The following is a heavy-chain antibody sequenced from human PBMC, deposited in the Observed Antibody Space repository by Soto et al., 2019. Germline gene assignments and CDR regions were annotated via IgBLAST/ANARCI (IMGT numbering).Heavy chain of an antibody. CDR1: GFTFSSYA. CDR2: ISGSGGST. V-gene: IGHV3-23*01. Sequence: EVQLLESGGGLVQPGGSLRLSCAASGFTFSSYAMSWVRQAPGKGLEWVSAISGSGGSTYYADTVKGRFPISRDNSKPTLYPQMICLSAEDTAVYYCANDCGWGSALQWCYFAYWGQGTLVTVSS. J-gene: IGHJ4*02. CDR3: ANDCGWGSALQWCYFAY. D-gene: IGHD2-15*01.